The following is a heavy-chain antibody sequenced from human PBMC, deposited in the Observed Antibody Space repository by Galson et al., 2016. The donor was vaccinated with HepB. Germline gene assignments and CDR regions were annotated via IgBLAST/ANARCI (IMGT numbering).Heavy chain of an antibody. D-gene: IGHD4-23*01. CDR3: ARVFGADYGGIWYSDL. V-gene: IGHV3-7*01. J-gene: IGHJ2*01. Sequence: SLRLSCAVSGFILTNYWMTWVRQAPGKGLEWVAIIKEDGSEKYYVGSVEGRFTISRDNPKNSVYLQMTSLRAEDTALYYCARVFGADYGGIWYSDLWDRGTLVTVSS. CDR1: GFILTNYW. CDR2: IKEDGSEK.